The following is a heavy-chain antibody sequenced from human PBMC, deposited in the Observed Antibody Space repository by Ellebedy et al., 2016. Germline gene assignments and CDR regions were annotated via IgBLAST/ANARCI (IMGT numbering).Heavy chain of an antibody. V-gene: IGHV4-39*01. CDR2: IYYSGST. Sequence: SETLSLTCTVSGGSISSSSYYWGWIRQPPGKGLEWIGSIYYSGSTYYNPSLKSRVTISVDTSKNQFSLKLSSVTAADTAVYYCARQDYGSGNDAFDIWGQGTMVTVSS. J-gene: IGHJ3*02. D-gene: IGHD3-10*01. CDR1: GGSISSSSYY. CDR3: ARQDYGSGNDAFDI.